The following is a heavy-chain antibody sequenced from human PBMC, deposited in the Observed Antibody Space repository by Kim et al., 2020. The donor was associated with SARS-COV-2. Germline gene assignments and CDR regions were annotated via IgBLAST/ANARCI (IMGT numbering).Heavy chain of an antibody. CDR1: EFTFSEYS. D-gene: IGHD2-8*01. Sequence: WGSLRLSCAASEFTFSEYSMNWVRQVPGKGLEWVSSITSSSTYVYYGDSVKGRFSISRDNAKNLLFLQMNSLGAEDTAVYYCARDKDCTNGVCYPWFDP. CDR3: ARDKDCTNGVCYPWFDP. V-gene: IGHV3-21*01. CDR2: ITSSSTYV. J-gene: IGHJ5*02.